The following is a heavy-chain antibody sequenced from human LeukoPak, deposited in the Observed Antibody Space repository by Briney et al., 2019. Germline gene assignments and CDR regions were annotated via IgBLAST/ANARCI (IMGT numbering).Heavy chain of an antibody. V-gene: IGHV4-34*01. J-gene: IGHJ5*02. CDR1: GGSFSGYY. CDR2: INHSGST. D-gene: IGHD5-24*01. Sequence: SETLSLTCAVYGGSFSGYYWSWIRQPPGKGLEWIGEINHSGSTNYNPSLKSRVTISVDTSKNQFSLKLSSVTAADTAVYYYARKAKMATIRGYNWFDPWGQGTLVTVSS. CDR3: ARKAKMATIRGYNWFDP.